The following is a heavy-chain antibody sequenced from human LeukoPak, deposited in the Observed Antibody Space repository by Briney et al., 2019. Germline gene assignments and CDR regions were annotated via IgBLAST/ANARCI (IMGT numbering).Heavy chain of an antibody. D-gene: IGHD6-13*01. V-gene: IGHV3-72*01. CDR1: GFIISDHY. CDR3: ARVLAATGNAFDI. CDR2: TRHKAKRYST. Sequence: PGGSLRLSCAASGFIISDHYMDWVRQAPGKGLEWVGRTRHKAKRYSTEYAASVKGRFTISRDDSKNSLYLQMNSLKTEDTAVYYCARVLAATGNAFDIWGQGTMVTVSS. J-gene: IGHJ3*02.